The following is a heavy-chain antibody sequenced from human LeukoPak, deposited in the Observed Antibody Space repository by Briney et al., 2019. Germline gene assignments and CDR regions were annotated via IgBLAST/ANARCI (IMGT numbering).Heavy chain of an antibody. CDR2: IYNGDSEI. D-gene: IGHD4-17*01. CDR3: ARRDTTVTLDAYDI. CDR1: GYSFSRYS. V-gene: IGHV5-51*01. Sequence: GESLKISCKGSGYSFSRYSIAWVRQMPGKGLEWMGIIYNGDSEIRYSPSFQGQVTISADKSISTAYLQWSSLKASDTAMYYCARRDTTVTLDAYDIWGQGTMVTVSS. J-gene: IGHJ3*02.